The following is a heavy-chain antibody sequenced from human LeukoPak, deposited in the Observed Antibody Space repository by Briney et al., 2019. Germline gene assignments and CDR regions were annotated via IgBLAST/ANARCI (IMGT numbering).Heavy chain of an antibody. CDR2: IISSSSYI. CDR1: GFTFSSYS. Sequence: GGSLRLSCAASGFTFSSYSMNWVRQAPGKGLEWVSSIISSSSYIYYADSVKGRFTISRDNAKNSLYLQMNSLRAEDTAVYYCARSPPGYCSGGSCYEGRANWFDPWGQGTLVTVSS. D-gene: IGHD2-15*01. CDR3: ARSPPGYCSGGSCYEGRANWFDP. J-gene: IGHJ5*02. V-gene: IGHV3-21*01.